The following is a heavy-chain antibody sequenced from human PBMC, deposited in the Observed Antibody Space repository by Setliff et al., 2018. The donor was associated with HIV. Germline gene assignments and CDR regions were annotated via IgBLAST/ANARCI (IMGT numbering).Heavy chain of an antibody. Sequence: KPSETLSLTCGVFGGSFSDFYYTWIRQPPGKGLEWIGHVSHSGSTTYNSSLKSRVTMSVDSSRNQFSLTLTSMTDPDTAVYYCARSQRLLGVQPPYWYFDLWGRGTLVTVSS. CDR1: GGSFSDFY. J-gene: IGHJ2*01. V-gene: IGHV4-34*01. CDR3: ARSQRLLGVQPPYWYFDL. CDR2: VSHSGST. D-gene: IGHD3-16*01.